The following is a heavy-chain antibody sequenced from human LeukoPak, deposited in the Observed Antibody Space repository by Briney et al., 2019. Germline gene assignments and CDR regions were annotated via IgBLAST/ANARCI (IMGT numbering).Heavy chain of an antibody. D-gene: IGHD6-13*01. CDR2: IIPILGIA. Sequence: GASVKVSCKASGGTFISYTISWVRQAPGQGREWMGRIIPILGIANYAQKFQGRVTITADKSTSTAYMELRSLRSEDTAVYYCARPGIAAAGTYDAFDIWGQGTMVTVSS. CDR1: GGTFISYT. J-gene: IGHJ3*02. V-gene: IGHV1-69*02. CDR3: ARPGIAAAGTYDAFDI.